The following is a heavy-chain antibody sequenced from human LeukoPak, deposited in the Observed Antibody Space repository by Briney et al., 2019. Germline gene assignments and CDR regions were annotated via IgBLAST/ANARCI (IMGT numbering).Heavy chain of an antibody. J-gene: IGHJ4*02. V-gene: IGHV4-34*01. CDR1: GGSFSGYY. CDR3: ARQVHDFWSGHCDY. CDR2: INHSGST. Sequence: SETLSLTCSVSGGSFSGYYWTWIRQPPGKGLEWIGEINHSGSTNYNPSLKSRVTISVDTSKNQFSLKLSSVTAADTAVYYCARQVHDFWSGHCDYWGQGTLVTVSS. D-gene: IGHD3-3*01.